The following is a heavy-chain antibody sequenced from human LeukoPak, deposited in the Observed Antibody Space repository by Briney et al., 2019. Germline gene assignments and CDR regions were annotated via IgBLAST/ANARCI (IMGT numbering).Heavy chain of an antibody. V-gene: IGHV4-39*01. Sequence: PSETLSLTCTVSGGSISSSGHFWAWLPQPPGTGLEGIGTFYYSGSTYYNPSLKSRVTISVDTSKNQFSLKLSSVNAADTAVYSCATSRSRYGMDVWGQGTTVTVSS. CDR2: FYYSGST. D-gene: IGHD2-15*01. CDR1: GGSISSSGHF. J-gene: IGHJ6*02. CDR3: ATSRSRYGMDV.